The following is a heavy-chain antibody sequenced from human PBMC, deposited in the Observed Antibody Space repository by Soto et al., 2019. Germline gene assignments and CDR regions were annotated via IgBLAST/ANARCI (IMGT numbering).Heavy chain of an antibody. Sequence: QVQLQESGPGLVKPSETLSLSCTVSGGSISSYYRSWILQTPGKGLEWIGHIYYSGNTNYNPSLKSRVTISVDTSKNQVSLKLSSVTAADTAVYYCARVRDCSGGTCYSWWFDPWGQGTLVTVSS. D-gene: IGHD2-15*01. J-gene: IGHJ5*02. V-gene: IGHV4-59*01. CDR3: ARVRDCSGGTCYSWWFDP. CDR1: GGSISSYY. CDR2: IYYSGNT.